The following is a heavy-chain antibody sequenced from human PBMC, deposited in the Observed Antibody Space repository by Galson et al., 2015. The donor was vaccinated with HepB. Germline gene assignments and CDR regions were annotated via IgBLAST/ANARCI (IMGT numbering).Heavy chain of an antibody. Sequence: SLRLSCAASGFTFSSYSMNWVRQAPGKGLEWVSSISSSSSYIYYADSVKGRFTISRDNAKNSLYLQMNSLRAEDTAVYYCARAWEYCSSTSCYRSHHYYYGMDVWGQGTTVTVSS. D-gene: IGHD2-2*02. CDR1: GFTFSSYS. CDR2: ISSSSSYI. J-gene: IGHJ6*02. CDR3: ARAWEYCSSTSCYRSHHYYYGMDV. V-gene: IGHV3-21*01.